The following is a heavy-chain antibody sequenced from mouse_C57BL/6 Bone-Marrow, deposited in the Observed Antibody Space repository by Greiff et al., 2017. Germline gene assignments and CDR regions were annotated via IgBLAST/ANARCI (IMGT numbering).Heavy chain of an antibody. V-gene: IGHV14-2*01. Sequence: VQLKESGAELVKPGASVKLSCTASGFNIKDYYMHWVKQRTEQGLEWIGRIDPEDGETKYAPKFQGKATITADTSSNTAYLQLSSLTSEDTAVDYCAITTVVDWYFDVWGTGTTVTVSS. D-gene: IGHD1-1*01. CDR2: IDPEDGET. CDR3: AITTVVDWYFDV. CDR1: GFNIKDYY. J-gene: IGHJ1*03.